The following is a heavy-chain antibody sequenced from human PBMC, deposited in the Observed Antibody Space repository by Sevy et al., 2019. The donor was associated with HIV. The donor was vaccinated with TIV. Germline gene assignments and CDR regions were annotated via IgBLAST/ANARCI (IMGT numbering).Heavy chain of an antibody. Sequence: GGSLRLSCAASGFTFSNAWMSWVRQAPGKGLEWVGRIKSKTDGGTTDYAAPVKGRFTISRDDSKNTLYLQMNSLKTGDTAVYYCTTDFSGIDIVVVPAAMPYYYYGMDVWGQGTTVTVSS. J-gene: IGHJ6*02. CDR1: GFTFSNAW. V-gene: IGHV3-15*01. CDR2: IKSKTDGGTT. D-gene: IGHD2-2*01. CDR3: TTDFSGIDIVVVPAAMPYYYYGMDV.